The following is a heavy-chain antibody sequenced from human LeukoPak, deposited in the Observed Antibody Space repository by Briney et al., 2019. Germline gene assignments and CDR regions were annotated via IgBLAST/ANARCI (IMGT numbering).Heavy chain of an antibody. CDR2: MNSNSGNT. J-gene: IGHJ2*01. D-gene: IGHD3-16*01. V-gene: IGHV1-8*01. CDR3: ARGFRGKDWYFDL. CDR1: GYTFTSYD. Sequence: ASVKVSCKSSGYTFTSYDINWVRQATGQGLEWMGWMNSNSGNTGYAQKFQGRVTMTMNTSISTAYMELSSLRSEDTAVYYCARGFRGKDWYFDLWGRGTLVTVSS.